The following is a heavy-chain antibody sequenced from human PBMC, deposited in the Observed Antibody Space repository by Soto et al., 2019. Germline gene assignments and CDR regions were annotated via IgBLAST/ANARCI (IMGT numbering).Heavy chain of an antibody. J-gene: IGHJ5*02. CDR2: IYYSGST. CDR1: GGSISSSSYY. V-gene: IGHV4-39*01. CDR3: ARPGLDILGEWFDP. D-gene: IGHD3-10*01. Sequence: SETLSLTCTVSGGSISSSSYYWGWIRQPPGKGLEWIGSIYYSGSTYYNPSLKSRVTISVDTSKNQFSLKLSSVTAADTAVYYCARPGLDILGEWFDPWGQGTLVTVSS.